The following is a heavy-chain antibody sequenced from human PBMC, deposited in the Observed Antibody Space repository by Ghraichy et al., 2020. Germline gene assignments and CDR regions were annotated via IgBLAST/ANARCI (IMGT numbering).Heavy chain of an antibody. CDR2: IHYSGAS. Sequence: ESLNISCTVSAGSISSYYWTWIRQPPGKGLEWIGYIHYSGASNYNPSLKSRATISVDTSKDQISLRLSSVTAADTAVYYCARGLPVAPRSALEYWGQGTLVTVSS. V-gene: IGHV4-59*01. CDR1: AGSISSYY. J-gene: IGHJ4*02. CDR3: ARGLPVAPRSALEY.